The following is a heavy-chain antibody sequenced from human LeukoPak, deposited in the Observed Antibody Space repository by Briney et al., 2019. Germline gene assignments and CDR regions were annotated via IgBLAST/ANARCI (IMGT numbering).Heavy chain of an antibody. CDR3: ARSYSNHLFGMDV. V-gene: IGHV3-23*01. D-gene: IGHD4-11*01. CDR1: GFTFSSYA. J-gene: IGHJ6*02. Sequence: PGGSLRLSCAASGFTFSSYAMSWVRQAPGKGLEWVSAISGSGGSTNSADSVKGRFTISRDNSKNTVFLQMNSVRVEDTAVYYCARSYSNHLFGMDVWGQGTAVTVSS. CDR2: ISGSGGST.